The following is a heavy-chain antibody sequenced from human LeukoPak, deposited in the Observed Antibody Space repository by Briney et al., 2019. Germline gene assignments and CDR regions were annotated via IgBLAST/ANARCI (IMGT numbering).Heavy chain of an antibody. CDR3: ARDGAHLYYDSSGYYYYGYMDV. CDR2: ISSSSSYI. J-gene: IGHJ6*03. CDR1: GFTFSSYS. D-gene: IGHD3-22*01. V-gene: IGHV3-21*01. Sequence: GGSLRLSCAASGFTFSSYSMNWVRQAPGKGLEWVSSISSSSSYIYYADSVKGRFTISRVNAKNSLYLQMNSLRAEDTAVYYCARDGAHLYYDSSGYYYYGYMDVWGKGTTVTVSS.